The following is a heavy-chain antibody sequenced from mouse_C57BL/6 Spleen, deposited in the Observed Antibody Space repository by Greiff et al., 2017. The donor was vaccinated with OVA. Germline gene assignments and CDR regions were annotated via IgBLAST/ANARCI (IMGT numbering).Heavy chain of an antibody. CDR3: ARTGYSNYVLAY. V-gene: IGHV1-26*01. Sequence: EVQLQQSGPELLKPGASVKISCKASGYTFTDYYMNWVKQSHGKSLEWIGDINPNNGGTRYNQKFKGKATLTVDKSSSTAYRELRSLTSEDSAGYYCARTGYSNYVLAYWGQGTLVTVSA. CDR2: INPNNGGT. CDR1: GYTFTDYY. J-gene: IGHJ3*01. D-gene: IGHD2-5*01.